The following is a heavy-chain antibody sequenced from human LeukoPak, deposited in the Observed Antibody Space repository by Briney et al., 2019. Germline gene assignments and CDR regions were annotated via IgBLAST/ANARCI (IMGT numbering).Heavy chain of an antibody. J-gene: IGHJ3*02. CDR1: GGPISSYY. CDR2: IYYSGST. V-gene: IGHV4-59*08. Sequence: PSETLSLTCTVSGGPISSYYWSWIRQPPGKGLEWIGYIYYSGSTNYNPSLKSRVTISVDTSKNQFSLKLSSVTAADTAVYYCARRQGPYYYDSSGYYGAFDIWGQGTMVTVSS. CDR3: ARRQGPYYYDSSGYYGAFDI. D-gene: IGHD3-22*01.